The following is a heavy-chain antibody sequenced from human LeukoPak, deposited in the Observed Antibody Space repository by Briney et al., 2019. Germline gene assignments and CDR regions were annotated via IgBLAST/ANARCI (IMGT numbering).Heavy chain of an antibody. D-gene: IGHD6-13*01. Sequence: ASVKVSCKASGYTFTDYYMHWVRQAPGQGVEWMGWINPNSDGTNYAQQFQGRVTMTRDTSISTAYMELSNLRSDDTAVYYCARGIAAAGGRWFDPWGQGTLVTVSS. CDR2: INPNSDGT. V-gene: IGHV1-2*02. CDR3: ARGIAAAGGRWFDP. CDR1: GYTFTDYY. J-gene: IGHJ5*02.